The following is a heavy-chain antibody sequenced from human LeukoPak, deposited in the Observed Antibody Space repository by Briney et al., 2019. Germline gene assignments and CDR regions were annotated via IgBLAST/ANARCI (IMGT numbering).Heavy chain of an antibody. CDR3: ARENDYGDYAGPFDI. Sequence: ASVKVSCKASGYSFTNYGFSWVRQAPGQGLEWMGGVSGYNGHTKYAQNLQGRVTMTRDTSTGTVYMELRSLRSDDTAVYYCARENDYGDYAGPFDIWGQGTMVTVSA. D-gene: IGHD4-17*01. CDR1: GYSFTNYG. J-gene: IGHJ3*02. V-gene: IGHV1-18*01. CDR2: VSGYNGHT.